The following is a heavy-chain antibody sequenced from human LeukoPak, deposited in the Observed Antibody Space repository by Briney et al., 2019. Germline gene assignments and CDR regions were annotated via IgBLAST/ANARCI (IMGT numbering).Heavy chain of an antibody. CDR3: ATVAPEGAVAGTFYYHHYYYMDV. Sequence: SETLSLTCAVYSVSFSGYYWTWLRQPPGKGLVGFGDFNHNWGTNYNPSLKSRVTISVDTSKNQFSLKLSSVTAADTAVYYCATVAPEGAVAGTFYYHHYYYMDVWGKGTTVTVSS. CDR1: SVSFSGYY. J-gene: IGHJ6*03. CDR2: FNHNWGT. V-gene: IGHV4-34*01. D-gene: IGHD6-19*01.